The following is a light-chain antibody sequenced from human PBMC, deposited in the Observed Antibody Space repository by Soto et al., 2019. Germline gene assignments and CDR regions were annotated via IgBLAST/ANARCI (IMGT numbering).Light chain of an antibody. CDR2: EGS. CDR1: SSDVGSYNL. J-gene: IGLJ1*01. V-gene: IGLV2-23*01. CDR3: CSYAGRSTSLYV. Sequence: QSALTQPASVSGSPGQSITISCTGTSSDVGSYNLVSWYQQHPGKAPKLMISEGSKRPSGVSNPFSGSKSGNTASLTISGLQDEDEAYYYCCSYAGRSTSLYVFGPGTKVTVL.